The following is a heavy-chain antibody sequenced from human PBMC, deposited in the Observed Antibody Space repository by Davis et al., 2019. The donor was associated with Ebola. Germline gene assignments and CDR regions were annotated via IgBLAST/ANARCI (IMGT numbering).Heavy chain of an antibody. CDR1: GTSIRPYY. CDR2: IYYSWST. V-gene: IGHV4-59*08. J-gene: IGHJ3*01. CDR3: ARLHEGD. D-gene: IGHD3-16*01. Sequence: SDTLSLTFTVPGTSIRPYYWSWIRQPPGKGLEWIGYIYYSWSTDYNPSLKSRVTISVDTSKNQFSLNLSTVTAAETAVYYCARLHEGDWGQGTMVTDSS.